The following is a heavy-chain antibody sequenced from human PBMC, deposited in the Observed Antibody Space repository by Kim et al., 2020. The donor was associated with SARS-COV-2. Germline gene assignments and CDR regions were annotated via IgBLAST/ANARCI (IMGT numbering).Heavy chain of an antibody. Sequence: SETLSLTCTVSGGSISSYYWSWIRQPPGKGLEWIGYIYYSGSTNYNPSLKSRVTISVDTSKNQFSLKLSSVTAADTAVYYCARDAEPQPDFWTTRGWFDPWGQGTLVTVSS. J-gene: IGHJ5*02. CDR3: ARDAEPQPDFWTTRGWFDP. CDR2: IYYSGST. V-gene: IGHV4-59*01. D-gene: IGHD3-3*01. CDR1: GGSISSYY.